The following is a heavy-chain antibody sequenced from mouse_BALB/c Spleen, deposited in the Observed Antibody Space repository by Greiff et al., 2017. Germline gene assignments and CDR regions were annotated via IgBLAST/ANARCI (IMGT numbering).Heavy chain of an antibody. V-gene: IGHV5-17*02. Sequence: EVKLVESGGGLVQPGGSRKLSCAASGFTFSSFGMHWVRQAPEKGLEWVAYISSGSSTIYYADTVKGRFTISRDNPKNTLFLQMTSVRSEDTAMYYCARERSTAYFDYWGQGTTLTVSS. D-gene: IGHD1-2*01. CDR2: ISSGSSTI. CDR3: ARERSTAYFDY. CDR1: GFTFSSFG. J-gene: IGHJ2*01.